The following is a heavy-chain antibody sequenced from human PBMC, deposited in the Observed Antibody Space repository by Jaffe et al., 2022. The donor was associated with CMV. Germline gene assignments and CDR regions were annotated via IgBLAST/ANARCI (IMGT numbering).Heavy chain of an antibody. D-gene: IGHD2-2*03. J-gene: IGHJ4*02. CDR3: ARVHPLAPGYLIDFFDH. V-gene: IGHV3-23*01. CDR1: GFSFTNYA. CDR2: ISGSAGKT. Sequence: EVQLLESGGGLVRPGGSLRLSCVASGFSFTNYAMNWVRETPGKGLEWVSAISGSAGKTYYADSVKGRFTISRDNSQNTLYLQMDSLRADDTAIYHCARVHPLAPGYLIDFFDHWGQGTLVTVSS.